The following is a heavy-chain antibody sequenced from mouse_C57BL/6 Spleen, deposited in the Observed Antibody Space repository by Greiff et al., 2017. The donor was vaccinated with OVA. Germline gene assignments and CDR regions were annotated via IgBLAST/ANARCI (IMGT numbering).Heavy chain of an antibody. CDR2: INPYNGGT. D-gene: IGHD2-3*01. V-gene: IGHV1-19*01. CDR1: GYTFTDYY. Sequence: VQLKQSGPVLVKPGASVKMSCKASGYTFTDYYMNWVKQSHGKSLEWIGVINPYNGGTSYNQKFKGKATLTVDKSSSTAYMELNSLTSEDSAVYYCARCYDGYYDFDYWGQGTTLTVSS. CDR3: ARCYDGYYDFDY. J-gene: IGHJ2*01.